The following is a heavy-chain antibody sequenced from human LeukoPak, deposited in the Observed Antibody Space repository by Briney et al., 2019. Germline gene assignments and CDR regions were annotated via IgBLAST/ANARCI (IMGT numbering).Heavy chain of an antibody. Sequence: GGSLRLSCAASGFTFSSYSMNWVRQAPGKGLEWVSSISSSSSYIYYADSVKGRFTISRDNSKNTLYLQMNSLRVEDTAVYYCARGGNYYGSGSTMDVWGQGTTVTVSS. J-gene: IGHJ6*02. CDR2: ISSSSSYI. V-gene: IGHV3-21*04. D-gene: IGHD3-10*01. CDR1: GFTFSSYS. CDR3: ARGGNYYGSGSTMDV.